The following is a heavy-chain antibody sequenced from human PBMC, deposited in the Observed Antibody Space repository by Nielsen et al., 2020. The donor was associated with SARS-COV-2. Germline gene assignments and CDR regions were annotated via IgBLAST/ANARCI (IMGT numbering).Heavy chain of an antibody. D-gene: IGHD3-22*01. Sequence: ASVKVSCKASGYTFTSYAVHWVRQAPGQRLEWMGWINAGNGNTKYSQKFQGRVTITRDTSASTAYMELSSLRSEDTAVYYCARDRSGYYSDYFDYWGQGTLVTVSS. CDR2: INAGNGNT. CDR1: GYTFTSYA. CDR3: ARDRSGYYSDYFDY. V-gene: IGHV1-3*01. J-gene: IGHJ4*02.